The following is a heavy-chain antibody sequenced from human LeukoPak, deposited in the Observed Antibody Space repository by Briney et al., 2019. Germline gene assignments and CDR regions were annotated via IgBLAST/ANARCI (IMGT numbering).Heavy chain of an antibody. Sequence: KPGGSLRLSCAASGFTFSSYSMNWVRQAPGKGLEWVSSISSSSSYIYYADSVKGRFTISRDNAKNSLYLQMNSLRAEDTAVYYCARPRMVYYDYVWGSTNYYYYMDVWGKGTTVTVSS. CDR1: GFTFSSYS. J-gene: IGHJ6*03. CDR3: ARPRMVYYDYVWGSTNYYYYMDV. V-gene: IGHV3-21*01. D-gene: IGHD3-16*01. CDR2: ISSSSSYI.